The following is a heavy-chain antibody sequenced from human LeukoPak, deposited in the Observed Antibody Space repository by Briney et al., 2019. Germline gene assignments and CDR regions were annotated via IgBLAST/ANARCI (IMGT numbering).Heavy chain of an antibody. D-gene: IGHD3-3*01. J-gene: IGHJ4*02. CDR3: SRDWSGSYFDY. CDR2: IYTNGSN. V-gene: IGHV4-61*02. Sequence: PWETLSLTCTVSGGSISSGSYYWNWIRQPAGKGLECIGRIYTNGSNNYNPPLKGRVNISVDTSKNQFSLKLSSVTAADTAVYYCSRDWSGSYFDYWGQGTLVTVS. CDR1: GGSISSGSYY.